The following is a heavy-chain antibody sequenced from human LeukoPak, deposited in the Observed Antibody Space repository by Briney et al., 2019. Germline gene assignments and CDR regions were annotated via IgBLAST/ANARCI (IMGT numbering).Heavy chain of an antibody. V-gene: IGHV4-39*01. J-gene: IGHJ4*02. CDR3: ASLAVAGLSEGY. Sequence: SSETLSLTCTVSGGSISSDSYYWAWIRQPPGKGLEWIASIYYSGSTYYNPSLKSRVTISVDTSRNQFSLKLSSVTGADTAVYYCASLAVAGLSEGYWGQGTLVIVSS. D-gene: IGHD6-19*01. CDR1: GGSISSDSYY. CDR2: IYYSGST.